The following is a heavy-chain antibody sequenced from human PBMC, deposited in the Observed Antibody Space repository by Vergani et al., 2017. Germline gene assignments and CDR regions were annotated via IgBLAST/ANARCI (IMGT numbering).Heavy chain of an antibody. CDR1: GFTFSSYA. V-gene: IGHV3-23*01. CDR2: ISGSGGST. Sequence: EVQLLESGGGLVQPGGSLRLSCAASGFTFSSYAMSWVRQAPGKGLEWVSAISGSGGSTYYADSVKGRFTISSDNSKNTLYLQMNSLRAEDTAVYYCANSYCSSTSCFFDYWGQGTLVTVSS. D-gene: IGHD2-2*01. J-gene: IGHJ4*02. CDR3: ANSYCSSTSCFFDY.